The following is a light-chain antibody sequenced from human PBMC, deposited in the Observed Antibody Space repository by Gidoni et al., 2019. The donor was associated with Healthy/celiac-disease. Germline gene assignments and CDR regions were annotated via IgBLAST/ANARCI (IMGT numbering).Light chain of an antibody. CDR2: GAS. CDR3: QQYGSSRGT. V-gene: IGKV3-20*01. J-gene: IGKJ1*01. CDR1: QSVSSSY. Sequence: ALTQSPGALSLSPAERATLSCRASQSVSSSYLAWYQQKPGKAPRLLVYGASSRATGIPDRFSGSGSGTDFTLTISRLEPEDFAVYYCQQYGSSRGTFGQGTKVEIK.